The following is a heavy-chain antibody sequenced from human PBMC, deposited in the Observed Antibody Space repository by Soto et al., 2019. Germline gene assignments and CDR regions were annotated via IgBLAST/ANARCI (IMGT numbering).Heavy chain of an antibody. CDR1: GGTFSSYT. CDR3: ARETIAVGLFDY. CDR2: IITILGIA. D-gene: IGHD6-19*01. J-gene: IGHJ4*02. V-gene: IGHV1-69*08. Sequence: QVQLVQSGAEVKKPGSSVKVSCKASGGTFSSYTISWVRQAPGQGLEWMGRIITILGIANYAQKFQGRVTITADKSTSTAYMDLSSLRSEDTAVYYCARETIAVGLFDYWGQGTLVTVSS.